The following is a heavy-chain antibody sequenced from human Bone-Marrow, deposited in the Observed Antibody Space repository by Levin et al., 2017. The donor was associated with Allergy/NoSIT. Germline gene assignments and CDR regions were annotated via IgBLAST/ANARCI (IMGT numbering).Heavy chain of an antibody. D-gene: IGHD2-2*02. J-gene: IGHJ3*02. CDR1: GGSTSGYY. CDR3: ARVGCSSATCYRRNAFDI. Sequence: GSLRLSCTVSGGSTSGYYWSWIRQPPGKGLEWIGYVYYSGSTNYNPSLNSRVTISVDTSKNQFSLRLSSVTAADTAVYYCARVGCSSATCYRRNAFDIWGQGTMVTVSS. V-gene: IGHV4-59*01. CDR2: VYYSGST.